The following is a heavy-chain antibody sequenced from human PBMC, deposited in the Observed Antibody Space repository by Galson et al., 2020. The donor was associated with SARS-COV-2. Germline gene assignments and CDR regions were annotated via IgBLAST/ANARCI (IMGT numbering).Heavy chain of an antibody. CDR3: VRVDTDVGGLDF. D-gene: IGHD5-18*01. CDR1: GFIFSDYY. CDR2: MSPSAKTI. V-gene: IGHV3-11*01. Sequence: NAGGSLRLSCAASGFIFSDYYMSWIRQAPGKGLEWISYMSPSAKTIYYADSVKGRFTVSRDNARSSLYLQMNSLTYDDTAVYYCVRVDTDVGGLDFWGQGTLVTVSS. J-gene: IGHJ4*02.